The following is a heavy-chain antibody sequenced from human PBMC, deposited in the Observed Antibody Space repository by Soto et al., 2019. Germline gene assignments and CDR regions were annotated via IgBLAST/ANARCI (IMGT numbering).Heavy chain of an antibody. D-gene: IGHD3-3*01. V-gene: IGHV1-69*13. CDR2: IIPIFGTA. CDR3: ARPSITIFGVATGWFDP. J-gene: IGHJ5*02. CDR1: GGTFSSYA. Sequence: ASVKVSCKASGGTFSSYAISWVRQAPGQGLEWMGGIIPIFGTANYAQKFQGRVTITADESTSTAYMELSSLRSEDTAVYYCARPSITIFGVATGWFDPWGQGTLVTVSS.